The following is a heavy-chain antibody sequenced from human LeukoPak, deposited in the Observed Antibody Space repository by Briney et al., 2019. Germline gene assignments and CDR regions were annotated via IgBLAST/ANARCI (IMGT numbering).Heavy chain of an antibody. J-gene: IGHJ3*02. V-gene: IGHV4-31*03. CDR2: IYHSGST. D-gene: IGHD5-24*01. CDR3: AREARGMATNAHDAFDI. Sequence: PSQTLSLTCTVSGGSITGGDYHWSWIRQYPGKGLEWIGYIYHSGSTYHNPSLKSRLTISVDTSKNHFSLKLSSLTAADTAVYYCAREARGMATNAHDAFDIWGQGTMVTVSS. CDR1: GGSITGGDYH.